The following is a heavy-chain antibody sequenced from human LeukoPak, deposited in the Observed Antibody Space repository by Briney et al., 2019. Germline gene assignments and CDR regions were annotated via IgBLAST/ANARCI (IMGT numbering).Heavy chain of an antibody. CDR3: ARVGIVGATTALDY. V-gene: IGHV3-30-3*01. Sequence: PGRSLRLSCAASGFTFSSYAMHWVRQAPGKGLEWVAVISYDGSNKYYADSVKGRFTISRDNSKNTLYLQMNSLRAEDTAVYYCARVGIVGATTALDYWGQGTLVTVSS. J-gene: IGHJ4*02. CDR2: ISYDGSNK. CDR1: GFTFSSYA. D-gene: IGHD1-26*01.